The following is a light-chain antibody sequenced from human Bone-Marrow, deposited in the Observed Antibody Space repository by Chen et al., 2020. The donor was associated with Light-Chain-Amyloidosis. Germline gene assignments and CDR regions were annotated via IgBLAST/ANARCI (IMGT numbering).Light chain of an antibody. CDR3: QVGHTSSDHPAV. V-gene: IGLV3-21*03. CDR1: NIGSET. J-gene: IGLJ3*02. CDR2: DDT. Sequence: SYVLTQPPSVPVAPGKTPRITCGGNNIGSETVHWDRQKPGQAPVFVVHDDTDRPSGSPARFSGSNSGNTATLTISRVEAGDEADYYCQVGHTSSDHPAVFGGGTKLTVL.